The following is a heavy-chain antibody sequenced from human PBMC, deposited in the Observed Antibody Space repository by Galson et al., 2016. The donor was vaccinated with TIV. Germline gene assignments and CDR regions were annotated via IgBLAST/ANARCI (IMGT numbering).Heavy chain of an antibody. CDR3: TRDSWPSRYNSAWDAFDF. J-gene: IGHJ3*01. V-gene: IGHV4-61*01. CDR2: IFSSGST. Sequence: SETLSHTCTVSGASVSSGNYYWTWNRQSPGKGLECMGCIFSSGSTKYNPSLQSRVTISADTSKNQFSLKLSSVPAADTAGYCGTRDSWPSRYNSAWDAFDFWGQGTMVTVSS. CDR1: GASVSSGNYY. D-gene: IGHD6-19*01.